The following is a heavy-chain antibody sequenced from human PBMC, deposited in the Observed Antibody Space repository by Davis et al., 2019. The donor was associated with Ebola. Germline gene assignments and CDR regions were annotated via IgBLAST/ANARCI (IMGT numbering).Heavy chain of an antibody. CDR2: IYYSGST. CDR1: GGSISSGDYY. D-gene: IGHD3-22*01. J-gene: IGHJ4*02. V-gene: IGHV4-30-4*02. CDR3: ARVQGGYYYDSSGYNFDY. Sequence: PSETLSLTCTVSGGSISSGDYYWSWIRQPPGKGLEWIGYIYYSGSTYYNPSLKSRVTISVDTSKNQFSLKLSSVTAADTAVYYCARVQGGYYYDSSGYNFDYWGQGTLVTVSS.